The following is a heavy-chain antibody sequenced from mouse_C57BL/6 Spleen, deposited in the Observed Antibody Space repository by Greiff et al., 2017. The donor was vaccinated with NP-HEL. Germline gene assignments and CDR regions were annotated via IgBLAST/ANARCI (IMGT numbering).Heavy chain of an antibody. J-gene: IGHJ2*01. D-gene: IGHD3-3*01. CDR1: GYAFSSSW. CDR3: AREGRGCFDY. CDR2: IYPGDGDT. Sequence: QVQLQQSGPELVKPGASVKISCKASGYAFSSSWMNWVKQRPGKGLEWIGRIYPGDGDTNYNGKFKGKATLTADKSSSTAYMQLSSLTSEDSAVYFWAREGRGCFDYWGQGTTLTVSS. V-gene: IGHV1-82*01.